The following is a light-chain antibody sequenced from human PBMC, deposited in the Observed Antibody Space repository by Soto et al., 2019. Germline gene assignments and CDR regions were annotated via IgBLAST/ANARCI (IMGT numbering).Light chain of an antibody. CDR3: LQNYYSFRT. Sequence: AIQLTQSPSSLSASVGDRVTITCRASRDIGKDLGWYQQKPGIAPKLLIFGASFLQSGVPSRFSGSVSGPDFTLTISRLQPEDFATYYCLQNYYSFRTFGQGTTVECK. CDR1: RDIGKD. J-gene: IGKJ1*01. V-gene: IGKV1-6*01. CDR2: GAS.